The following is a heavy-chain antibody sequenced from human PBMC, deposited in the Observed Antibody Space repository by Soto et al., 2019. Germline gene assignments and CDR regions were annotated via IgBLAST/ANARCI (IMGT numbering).Heavy chain of an antibody. CDR2: INHSGNT. CDR1: GGSFSGYY. Sequence: SETLSLTCAVYGGSFSGYYWSWVRQPPGKGLERIGEINHSGNTYFAPSLKSRLSMSVDTSRNHVALHLTSVTAADTAVYYCATFSIVGTVIFNHWGQGTQVTVSS. D-gene: IGHD1-26*01. CDR3: ATFSIVGTVIFNH. V-gene: IGHV4-34*01. J-gene: IGHJ4*02.